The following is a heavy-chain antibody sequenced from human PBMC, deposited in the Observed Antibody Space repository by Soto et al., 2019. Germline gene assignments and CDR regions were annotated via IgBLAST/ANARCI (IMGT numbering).Heavy chain of an antibody. CDR3: AKEGIISITTYDY. Sequence: PGGSLRLSCAASGFTFSSYSMNWVRQAPGKGLEWVSAINESGGSTYYADSVKGRFTISRDNSKNTLYLQMNSLRAEDTAIYYCAKEGIISITTYDYWGQGTQVTVSS. D-gene: IGHD3-10*01. V-gene: IGHV3-23*01. J-gene: IGHJ4*02. CDR1: GFTFSSYS. CDR2: INESGGST.